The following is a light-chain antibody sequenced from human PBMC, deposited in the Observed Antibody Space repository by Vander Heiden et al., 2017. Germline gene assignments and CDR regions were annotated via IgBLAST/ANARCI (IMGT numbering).Light chain of an antibody. Sequence: DIQLTQSPSFLSASVGDRVTITCRASQGISSYLAWYQQKPAKAPNLLIYAASTLQNGVPSRFSGSGSGTEFTLTISSLQPEDFATYYRQHLTFTFGPGTKVDIK. CDR2: AAS. CDR1: QGISSY. CDR3: QHLTFT. V-gene: IGKV1-9*01. J-gene: IGKJ3*01.